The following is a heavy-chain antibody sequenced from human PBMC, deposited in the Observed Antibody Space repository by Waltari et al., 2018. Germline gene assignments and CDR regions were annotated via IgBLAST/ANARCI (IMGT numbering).Heavy chain of an antibody. V-gene: IGHV1-3*01. CDR2: INPDNGLT. J-gene: IGHJ6*02. Sequence: QVHLVQSGAEMRQPGASLNISCTTSGYTFISHAIHWVRQAPGQGLEWVGRINPDNGLTTYSENFEGRVIITMQTSANRIYMEVPSVTSEDTSVYFCAREIEMTGGKFHFGLDLWGQGTAVVVSS. D-gene: IGHD2-8*02. CDR1: GYTFISHA. CDR3: AREIEMTGGKFHFGLDL.